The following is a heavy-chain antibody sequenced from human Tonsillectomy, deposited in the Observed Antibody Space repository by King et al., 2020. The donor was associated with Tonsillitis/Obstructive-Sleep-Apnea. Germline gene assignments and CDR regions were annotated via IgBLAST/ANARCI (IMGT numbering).Heavy chain of an antibody. V-gene: IGHV2-26*01. CDR2: IFSNDEK. CDR1: GFSLTNARMG. CDR3: ARMTLYSSNWYEVYFDY. D-gene: IGHD6-13*01. Sequence: VTLKESGPVLVKPTETLTLTCTVSGFSLTNARMGVSWIRQPPGKALEWLAHIFSNDEKSYSTSLKSRLTISKDTSKSQVYLTMTNMDPVDTATYYCARMTLYSSNWYEVYFDYWGQGTLVTVSS. J-gene: IGHJ4*02.